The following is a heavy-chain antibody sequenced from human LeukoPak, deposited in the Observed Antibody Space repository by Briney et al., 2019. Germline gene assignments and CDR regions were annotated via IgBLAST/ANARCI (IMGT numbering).Heavy chain of an antibody. D-gene: IGHD3/OR15-3a*01. CDR1: GFTFSSYS. CDR3: ATAGDAIDSVMIWDF. Sequence: TGGSLRLSCAASGFTFSSYSMNWVRQAPGKGLEWVSYISSSSSTIYYADSVKGRFTISRDNAKNSLYLQMSSLRSEYTAVYYCATAGDAIDSVMIWDFWGQGTLVTVSS. J-gene: IGHJ4*02. V-gene: IGHV3-48*01. CDR2: ISSSSSTI.